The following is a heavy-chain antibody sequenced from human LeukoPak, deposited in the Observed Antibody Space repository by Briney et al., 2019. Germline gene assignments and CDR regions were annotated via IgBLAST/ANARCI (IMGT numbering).Heavy chain of an antibody. CDR3: ARALPDGSGYFSYYYYYYMDV. V-gene: IGHV3-48*03. CDR2: ISSSGSTI. D-gene: IGHD3-22*01. Sequence: GGSLRLSCAASGFTFSSYEMNWVRQAPGKGLEWVSYISSSGSTIYYADSVKGRFTISRDNAKNSLYLQMNSLRAEDTAVYYCARALPDGSGYFSYYYYYYMDVWGKGTTVTISS. CDR1: GFTFSSYE. J-gene: IGHJ6*03.